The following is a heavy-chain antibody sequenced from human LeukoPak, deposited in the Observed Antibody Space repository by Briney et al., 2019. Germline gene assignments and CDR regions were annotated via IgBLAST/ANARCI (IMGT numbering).Heavy chain of an antibody. CDR1: GGSISSYY. CDR3: ARGSIAARRAFDI. J-gene: IGHJ3*02. D-gene: IGHD6-6*01. CDR2: IYYSGST. Sequence: SETLSVTCTVSGGSISSYYWSWIRQPPGKGLEWIGYIYYSGSTNYNPSLKSRVTISVDTSKNQFSLKLSSVTAADTAVYYCARGSIAARRAFDIWGQGTMVTVSS. V-gene: IGHV4-59*01.